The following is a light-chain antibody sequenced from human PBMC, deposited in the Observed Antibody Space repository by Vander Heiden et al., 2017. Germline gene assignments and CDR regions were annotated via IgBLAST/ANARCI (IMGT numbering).Light chain of an antibody. Sequence: DIQMTKSPSSLSASVGDRVTITCRASQSITTYLNWYQQKPGKAHNLLIYAASTLQNGVPSRFSGSGSGTDFTLTISGLLPEDFATYYCQQSYNIARRTFGQGTKVEFK. CDR3: QQSYNIARRT. CDR2: AAS. J-gene: IGKJ1*01. V-gene: IGKV1-39*01. CDR1: QSITTY.